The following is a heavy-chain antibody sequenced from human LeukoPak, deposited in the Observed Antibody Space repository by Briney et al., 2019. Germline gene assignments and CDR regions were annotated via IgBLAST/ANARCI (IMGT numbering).Heavy chain of an antibody. CDR2: IKQDGSDK. Sequence: SGGSLRLSCAASGFTFSSYWMNWVRQTPGKGLEWVANIKQDGSDKYYVDSVKGRFTISRDNAKNSLYLQMNSLRAEDTAVYYCAELGITMIGGVWGKGTTVTISS. CDR1: GFTFSSYW. CDR3: AELGITMIGGV. D-gene: IGHD3-10*02. V-gene: IGHV3-7*01. J-gene: IGHJ6*04.